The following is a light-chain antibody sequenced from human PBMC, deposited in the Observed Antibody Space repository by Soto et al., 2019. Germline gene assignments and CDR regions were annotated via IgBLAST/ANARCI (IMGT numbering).Light chain of an antibody. CDR2: DAS. CDR1: QSVSSY. V-gene: IGKV3-11*01. CDR3: QQRSSWPLT. J-gene: IGKJ4*01. Sequence: PGERAALSFRASQSVSSYLAWYQQKPGQAPRLLIYDASNRATGIPARFSGSGSGTDFTLTISSLQSEDFAVYYCQQRSSWPLTFGGGTKVDIK.